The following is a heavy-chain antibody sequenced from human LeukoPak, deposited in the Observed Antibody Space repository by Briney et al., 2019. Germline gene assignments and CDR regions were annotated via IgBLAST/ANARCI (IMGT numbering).Heavy chain of an antibody. Sequence: GGSLRLSCAASGFTFSSYWMHWVRQAPGKGLVWVSRIKSDGSTTTYADSVKGRFTISRDNAKNSLYLQMNSLRAEDTAVYYCAAPGYYVSDYWGQGTLVTVSS. CDR1: GFTFSSYW. D-gene: IGHD1-26*01. V-gene: IGHV3-74*01. J-gene: IGHJ4*02. CDR2: IKSDGSTT. CDR3: AAPGYYVSDY.